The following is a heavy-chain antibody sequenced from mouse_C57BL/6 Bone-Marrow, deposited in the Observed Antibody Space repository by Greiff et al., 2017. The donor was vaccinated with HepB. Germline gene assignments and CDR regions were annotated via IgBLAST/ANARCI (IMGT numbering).Heavy chain of an antibody. CDR2: INPYNGGT. Sequence: EVHLVESGPVLVKPGASVKMSCKASGYTFTDYYMNWVKQSHGKSLEWIGVINPYNGGTSYNQKFKGKATLTVDKSSSTAYMELNSLTSEDSAVYYCAPLYCNYGYYAMDYWGQGTSVTVSS. D-gene: IGHD2-1*01. J-gene: IGHJ4*01. CDR3: APLYCNYGYYAMDY. V-gene: IGHV1-19*01. CDR1: GYTFTDYY.